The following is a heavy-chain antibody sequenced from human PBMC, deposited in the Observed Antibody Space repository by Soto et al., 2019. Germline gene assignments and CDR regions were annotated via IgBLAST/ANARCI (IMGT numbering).Heavy chain of an antibody. CDR2: IYHSGST. Sequence: SETLSLTCAVSGGSISSGGYSWIWIRHPPGKGLEWIGYIYHSGSTYYNPSLKSRVTISVDRSKNQFSLKLSSVTAADTAVYYCARASGTASLLFDYWGQGTLVTVSS. D-gene: IGHD2-2*01. J-gene: IGHJ4*02. V-gene: IGHV4-30-2*01. CDR3: ARASGTASLLFDY. CDR1: GGSISSGGYS.